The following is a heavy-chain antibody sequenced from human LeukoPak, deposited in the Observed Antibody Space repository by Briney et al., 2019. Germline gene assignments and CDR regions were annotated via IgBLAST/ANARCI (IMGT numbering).Heavy chain of an antibody. CDR3: ARGPSGYVWGSYRYFDY. CDR2: INHSGST. D-gene: IGHD3-16*02. CDR1: GGSFSGYY. J-gene: IGHJ4*02. Sequence: SETLSLTCAVYGGSFSGYYWSWIRQPPGKGLEWIGEINHSGSTNYNPSLKSRVTISVDTSKNQLSLKLSSVTAADTAVYYCARGPSGYVWGSYRYFDYWGQGTLVTVSS. V-gene: IGHV4-34*01.